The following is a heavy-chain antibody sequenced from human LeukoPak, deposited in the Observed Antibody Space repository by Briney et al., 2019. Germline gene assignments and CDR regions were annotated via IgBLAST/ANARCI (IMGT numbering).Heavy chain of an antibody. CDR2: ISGSGGST. V-gene: IGHV3-23*01. Sequence: GVLRLSCAASGFTFSSYGMHWVRQAPGKGLEWVSAISGSGGSTYYADSVKGRFTISRDNSKNTLYLQMNSLRAEDTAVYYCASTTYYYDSSGYYYDPGVGGFDYWGQGTLVTVSS. D-gene: IGHD3-22*01. CDR1: GFTFSSYG. CDR3: ASTTYYYDSSGYYYDPGVGGFDY. J-gene: IGHJ4*02.